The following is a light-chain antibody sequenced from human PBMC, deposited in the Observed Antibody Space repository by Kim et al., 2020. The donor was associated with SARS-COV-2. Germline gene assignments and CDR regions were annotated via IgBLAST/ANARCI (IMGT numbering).Light chain of an antibody. CDR1: SSDVGGYNY. CDR2: DVS. J-gene: IGLJ1*01. Sequence: QSALTQPASVSGSPGQSITISCTGTSSDVGGYNYVSWYQQHPGKAPKVMIYDVSNRPSGVSSRCSGSKSGNTASLIISGLQVEDEADYFCSSFTPSGATYVFGTGTKVTVL. CDR3: SSFTPSGATYV. V-gene: IGLV2-14*03.